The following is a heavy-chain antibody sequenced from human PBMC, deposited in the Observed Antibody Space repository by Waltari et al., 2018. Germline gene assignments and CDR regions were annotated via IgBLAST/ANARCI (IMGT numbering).Heavy chain of an antibody. Sequence: QVQLQESGPGLVKPSGTLSLTCAVSGGSISSSNWWSWVRQPPGKGLEWIGEIYHSGSTNDNPSLKSRVTISVDKSKTQFSLKLSSVTAADTAVYYCARVVSPTLMVVYAISATKNWFDPWGQGTLVTVSS. V-gene: IGHV4-4*02. CDR3: ARVVSPTLMVVYAISATKNWFDP. J-gene: IGHJ5*02. CDR2: IYHSGST. D-gene: IGHD2-8*02. CDR1: GGSISSSNW.